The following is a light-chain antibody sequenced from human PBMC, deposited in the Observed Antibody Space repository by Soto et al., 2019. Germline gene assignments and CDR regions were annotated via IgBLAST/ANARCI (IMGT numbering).Light chain of an antibody. Sequence: DIQMTQSPSTLSASVGDRVTITCRASQSISNRLAWYQQKPGKAPKVLIYDASIRAAGFPARFSGSGSGTEFNITISSLQSDDSAVYYCQQYNNWPRATFGGGTKVDIK. CDR3: QQYNNWPRAT. CDR2: DAS. V-gene: IGKV1-5*01. J-gene: IGKJ4*01. CDR1: QSISNR.